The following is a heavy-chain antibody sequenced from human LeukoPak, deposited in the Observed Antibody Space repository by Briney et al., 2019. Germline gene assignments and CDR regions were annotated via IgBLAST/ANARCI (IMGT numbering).Heavy chain of an antibody. V-gene: IGHV3-21*01. CDR3: AREIWSGYYFRPGYYYGMDV. J-gene: IGHJ6*02. Sequence: GGSLRLSCAASGFTFSSYSMNWVRQAPGKGLEWVSSISSSSSYIYYADSVKGRFTISRDSAKNSLYLQMNSLRAEDTAVYYCAREIWSGYYFRPGYYYGMDVWGQGTTVTVSS. CDR2: ISSSSSYI. D-gene: IGHD3-3*01. CDR1: GFTFSSYS.